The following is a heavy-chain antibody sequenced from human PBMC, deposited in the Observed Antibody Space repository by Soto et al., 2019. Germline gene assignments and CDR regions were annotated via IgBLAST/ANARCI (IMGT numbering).Heavy chain of an antibody. D-gene: IGHD3-22*01. V-gene: IGHV3-15*01. CDR2: IRSKTSSETR. CDR1: GFPFTKAW. J-gene: IGHJ3*02. CDR3: TTDGFTGIVSI. Sequence: PGGSLRLSCAASGFPFTKAWMTWVRQAPGKGLEWVGRIRSKTSSETREYAAPVKGRFTISRDDSKNMLYLEMNSLKIEDTGVYYCTTDGFTGIVSIWGQGTMVTVSS.